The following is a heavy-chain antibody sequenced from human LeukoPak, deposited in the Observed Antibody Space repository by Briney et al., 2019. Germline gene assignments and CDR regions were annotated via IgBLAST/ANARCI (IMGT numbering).Heavy chain of an antibody. CDR2: IIPILGIA. CDR3: ARVPQETHHGDY. J-gene: IGHJ4*02. V-gene: IGHV1-69*04. Sequence: SVKVSCKASGGTFSSYAISWVRQAPGQGLEWMGRIIPILGIANYAQKFQGRVTINADKSTSTAYMELSSLRSEDTAVYYCARVPQETHHGDYWGQGTLVTVSS. CDR1: GGTFSSYA.